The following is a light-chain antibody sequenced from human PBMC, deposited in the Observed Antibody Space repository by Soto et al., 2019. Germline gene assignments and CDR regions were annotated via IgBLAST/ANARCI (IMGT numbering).Light chain of an antibody. V-gene: IGKV3-11*01. Sequence: EIVLTQSPATLSLSPGERATLSCRASQSVSSYLAWYQQKPGQAPRLLIYDASNRATGIPARFSGSGSGTDFTLPIRSLEPEDFAIYYCQQRSNWPPVTFGGGTKVEI. CDR3: QQRSNWPPVT. J-gene: IGKJ4*01. CDR1: QSVSSY. CDR2: DAS.